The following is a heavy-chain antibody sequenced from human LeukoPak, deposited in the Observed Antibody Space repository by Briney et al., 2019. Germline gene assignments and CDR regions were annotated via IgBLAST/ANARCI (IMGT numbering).Heavy chain of an antibody. Sequence: GGSLRLSCAGSGFTFGRYWMSWVRQAPGKGLEWVASINQGGSRLHYLDSVTGRFIISRDDAQNSLFLQMTRLRVDDTAVYYCARLKDDVTKLDYWGQGTLVRVSS. CDR2: INQGGSRL. D-gene: IGHD2-8*01. J-gene: IGHJ4*02. CDR3: ARLKDDVTKLDY. V-gene: IGHV3-7*01. CDR1: GFTFGRYW.